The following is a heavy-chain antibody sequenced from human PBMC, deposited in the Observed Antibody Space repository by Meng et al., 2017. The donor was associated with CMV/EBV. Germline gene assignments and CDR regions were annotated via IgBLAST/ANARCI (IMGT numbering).Heavy chain of an antibody. CDR1: GSSFTSYW. CDR2: IYPGDSDT. V-gene: IGHV5-51*01. Sequence: GGSLRLSCKGSGSSFTSYWIGWVRQMPGKGLEWMGIIYPGDSDTRYSPSFQGQVTISADKSSSTAYLQWSSLKASDTAMYYCARRDGIGTTAYFDYWGQGTLVTVSS. D-gene: IGHD1-7*01. CDR3: ARRDGIGTTAYFDY. J-gene: IGHJ4*02.